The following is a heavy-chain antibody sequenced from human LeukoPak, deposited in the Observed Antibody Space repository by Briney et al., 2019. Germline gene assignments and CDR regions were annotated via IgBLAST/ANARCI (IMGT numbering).Heavy chain of an antibody. J-gene: IGHJ4*02. D-gene: IGHD3-3*01. CDR1: GVSISSGSYY. CDR2: IYTSGST. CDR3: ARDSYDFWSGYYGY. V-gene: IGHV4-61*02. Sequence: SQTLSLTCTVSGVSISSGSYYWSWIRQPAGKGLEWIGRIYTSGSTNYNPSLKSRVTISVDTSKNQFSLKLSSVTAADTAVYYCARDSYDFWSGYYGYWGQGTLVTVSS.